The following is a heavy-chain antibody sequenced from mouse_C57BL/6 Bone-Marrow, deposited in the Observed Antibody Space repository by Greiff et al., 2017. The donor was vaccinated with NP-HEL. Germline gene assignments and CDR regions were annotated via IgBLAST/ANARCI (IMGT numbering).Heavy chain of an antibody. V-gene: IGHV5-6*01. D-gene: IGHD1-1*01. Sequence: EVQVVESGGDLVKPGGSLKLSCAASGFTFSSYGMSWVRQTPDKRLEWVATLSSGGSYTYYPDSVKGRFTISRDNAKNTLYLQMSSLKSEDTAMNYCARQGSSPDYWGQGTTLTVSS. CDR1: GFTFSSYG. CDR2: LSSGGSYT. J-gene: IGHJ2*01. CDR3: ARQGSSPDY.